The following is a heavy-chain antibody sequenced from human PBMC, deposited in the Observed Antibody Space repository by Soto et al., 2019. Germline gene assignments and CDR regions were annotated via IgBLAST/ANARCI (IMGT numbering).Heavy chain of an antibody. CDR2: ISFDGSNR. CDR3: ARAHGPYYDSSYYGLARNYFDY. V-gene: IGHV3-30-3*01. Sequence: WWSLRLSCSATVFTFSSHAMNWFRQAPGKGLEWVSVISFDGSNRYYAESVRGRYTISRDNSKNILYLHMNSLRPDDTAIYYCARAHGPYYDSSYYGLARNYFDYWGQGTLVTVS. CDR1: VFTFSSHA. D-gene: IGHD3-22*01. J-gene: IGHJ4*02.